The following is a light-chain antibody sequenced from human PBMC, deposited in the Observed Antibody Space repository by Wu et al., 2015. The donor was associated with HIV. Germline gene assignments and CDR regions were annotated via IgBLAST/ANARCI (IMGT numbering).Light chain of an antibody. V-gene: IGKV3D-15*01. CDR3: QHYDNWPPWA. CDR2: QAS. J-gene: IGKJ1*01. Sequence: VLTQSPSTLPVSPGERVTLSCKASQSVTSDYLAWYQHKPGQPPKLLISQASTRAADIPDRFSGTGSGTDFTLTINSLQSEDFAVYYCQHYDNWPPWAFGQGTKVQIK. CDR1: QSVTSD.